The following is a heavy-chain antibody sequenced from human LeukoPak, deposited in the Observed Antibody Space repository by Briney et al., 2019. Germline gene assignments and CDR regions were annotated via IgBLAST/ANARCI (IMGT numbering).Heavy chain of an antibody. J-gene: IGHJ3*02. Sequence: GGSLRLSCAASGFTFSSYWMTWVRQAPGKGLEWVATIKQDGSEKHYGDSVKGRFTISRDNAKNSLYLQMSSLRAEDTAVYYCARDNVASGSFDIWGQGTMVTVSS. CDR1: GFTFSSYW. V-gene: IGHV3-7*01. CDR2: IKQDGSEK. D-gene: IGHD3-3*02. CDR3: ARDNVASGSFDI.